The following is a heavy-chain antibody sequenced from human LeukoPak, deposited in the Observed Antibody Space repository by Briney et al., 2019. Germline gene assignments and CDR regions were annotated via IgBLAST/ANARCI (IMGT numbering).Heavy chain of an antibody. J-gene: IGHJ6*03. V-gene: IGHV1-8*01. Sequence: ASVKVSCKASGYTFTSYDINWVRQATGQGLEWMGWMNPNSGNTGYAQKFQGRVTITADESTSTAYMELSSLRSEDTAVYYCARSAVAGTMDYYYMDVWGKGTTVTISS. CDR3: ARSAVAGTMDYYYMDV. CDR2: MNPNSGNT. CDR1: GYTFTSYD. D-gene: IGHD6-19*01.